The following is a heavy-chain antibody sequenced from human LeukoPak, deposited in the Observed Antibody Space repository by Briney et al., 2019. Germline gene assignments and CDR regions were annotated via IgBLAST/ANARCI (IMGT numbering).Heavy chain of an antibody. V-gene: IGHV1-46*01. CDR2: INPSGGST. Sequence: ASVKVSCKASGYTFTSYYMHWVRQAPGQGLEWMGAINPSGGSTSYAQKFQGRVTMTRDTSTSTVYMELSSLRSEDTAVYYCARGGDVYGSGPNWFDPWGPGTLVTVSS. D-gene: IGHD3-10*01. CDR3: ARGGDVYGSGPNWFDP. J-gene: IGHJ5*02. CDR1: GYTFTSYY.